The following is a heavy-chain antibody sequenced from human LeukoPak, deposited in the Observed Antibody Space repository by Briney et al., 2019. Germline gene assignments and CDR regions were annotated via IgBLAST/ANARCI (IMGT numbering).Heavy chain of an antibody. D-gene: IGHD3-22*01. CDR1: GYTFTSYY. V-gene: IGHV1-46*01. CDR2: INPSGGST. Sequence: GASVKVSCTASGYTFTSYYMHWVRQAPGQGLEWMGIINPSGGSTSYAQKFQGRVTMTRDTSTSTVYMELSSLRSEDTAVYYCARGCLYYYDSSGYCHFDYWGQGTLVTVSS. CDR3: ARGCLYYYDSSGYCHFDY. J-gene: IGHJ4*02.